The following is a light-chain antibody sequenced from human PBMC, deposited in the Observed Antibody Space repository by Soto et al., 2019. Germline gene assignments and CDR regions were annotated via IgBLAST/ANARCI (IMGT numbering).Light chain of an antibody. CDR2: GAS. J-gene: IGKJ3*01. CDR3: QQYDNLPLT. V-gene: IGKV3-15*01. Sequence: ERVMSQSPATLSVSPGERATLSCRASQSVGSNLAWYQQKPGQAPRLLIFGASGRGTCVPARFSGSWSGTEFTLTVKCLQSEDFAVYFCQQYDNLPLTFGPGTKVDIK. CDR1: QSVGSN.